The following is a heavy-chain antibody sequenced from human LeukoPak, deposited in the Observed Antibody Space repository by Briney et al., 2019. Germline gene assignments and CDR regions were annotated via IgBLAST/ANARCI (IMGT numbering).Heavy chain of an antibody. J-gene: IGHJ4*02. Sequence: GGSLRLSCTASGFTFGDYAMSWFRQAPGKGLEWVGFIRSKAYGGTTEYAASVKGRFTISRDDAKSIVYLQMNSLKTEDTAVYFCSGESLSGIYAAPIWWYWGQGTLVTVSS. CDR3: SGESLSGIYAAPIWWY. CDR2: IRSKAYGGTT. CDR1: GFTFGDYA. V-gene: IGHV3-49*03. D-gene: IGHD1-26*01.